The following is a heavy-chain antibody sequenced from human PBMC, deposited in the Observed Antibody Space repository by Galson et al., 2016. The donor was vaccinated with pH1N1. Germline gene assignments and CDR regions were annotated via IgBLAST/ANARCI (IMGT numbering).Heavy chain of an antibody. D-gene: IGHD3-22*01. J-gene: IGHJ3*02. CDR2: IIAIFNTP. Sequence: SVKVSCKASGVIFNGYAINWVRQAPGQGLEWMGGIIAIFNTPNYAQDFQGRVTITADKPPTTVYLELSGLTSEDTAVYYCARARNYYGNEAFDIWGQGTMVIVSS. CDR1: GVIFNGYA. V-gene: IGHV1-69*06. CDR3: ARARNYYGNEAFDI.